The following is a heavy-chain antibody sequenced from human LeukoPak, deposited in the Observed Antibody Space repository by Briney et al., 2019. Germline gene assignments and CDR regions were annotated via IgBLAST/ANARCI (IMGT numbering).Heavy chain of an antibody. V-gene: IGHV3-21*01. CDR3: ARLEGYYDFWSGYYQEFDP. CDR2: ISSSSSYI. Sequence: GGSLRLSCAASGFTFSSYSMNWVRQAPGKGLEWVSSISSSSSYIYYADSVKGRFTISRDNAKNSLYLQMNSLRAEDTAVYYYARLEGYYDFWSGYYQEFDPWGQGTLVTVSS. CDR1: GFTFSSYS. D-gene: IGHD3-3*01. J-gene: IGHJ5*02.